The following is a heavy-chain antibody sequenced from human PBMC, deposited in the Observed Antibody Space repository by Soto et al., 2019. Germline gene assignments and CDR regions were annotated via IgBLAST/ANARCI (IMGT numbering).Heavy chain of an antibody. CDR1: GYTFTNYY. V-gene: IGHV1-46*01. CDR3: ARLAEVPAAIDYYYGMDV. CDR2: INPSSGGT. Sequence: VSCKASGYTFTNYYMHWVRQAPGQGLEWMGIINPSSGGTNYAQKFQGRVTMTRDTSTSTAYMELSSLRSDDTAVYYCARLAEVPAAIDYYYGMDVWGQGTTVTVSS. J-gene: IGHJ6*02. D-gene: IGHD2-2*01.